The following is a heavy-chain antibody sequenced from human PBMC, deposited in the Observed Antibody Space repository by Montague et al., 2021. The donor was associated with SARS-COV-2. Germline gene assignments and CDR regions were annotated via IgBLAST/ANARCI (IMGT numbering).Heavy chain of an antibody. Sequence: SLRLSCAASGFTFSTYAMSWVRQAPGKGLEWVSAISVSGGSTYYADSVKGRFTISRDNSKNTLYLQMNSLRAEDTAVYYCAKDRESGIAASGWFDPWGQGTLVTVSS. D-gene: IGHD6-13*01. J-gene: IGHJ5*02. CDR2: ISVSGGST. CDR1: GFTFSTYA. CDR3: AKDRESGIAASGWFDP. V-gene: IGHV3-23*01.